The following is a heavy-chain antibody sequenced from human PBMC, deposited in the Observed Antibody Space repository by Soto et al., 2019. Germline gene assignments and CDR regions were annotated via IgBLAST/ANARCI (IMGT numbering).Heavy chain of an antibody. CDR3: AKLVVVAATRRPNFDY. V-gene: IGHV3-30*18. CDR1: GFTFSSYG. CDR2: ISYDGSNK. D-gene: IGHD2-15*01. J-gene: IGHJ4*02. Sequence: QVQLVESGGGVVQPGRSLRLSCAASGFTFSSYGMHWVCQAPGKRLEWVAVISYDGSNKYYADSVKGRFTISRDNSKNTLYLQMNSLRAEDTAVYSCAKLVVVAATRRPNFDYWGQGTLVTVSS.